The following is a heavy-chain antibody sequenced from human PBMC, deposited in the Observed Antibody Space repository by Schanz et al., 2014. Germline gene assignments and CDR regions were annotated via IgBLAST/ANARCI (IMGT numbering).Heavy chain of an antibody. D-gene: IGHD3-10*01. CDR3: AVLAGFGELPLDY. Sequence: QVHLVESGGGVVQPGRSLRLSCAASGFTFSSYGMHWVRQAPGKGLEWVAIISLDGSNQYYADSVKGRFTISRDNSKNTLYLQMNSLRAEDTAVYYCAVLAGFGELPLDYRGQGTLVTVSS. V-gene: IGHV3-30*03. CDR2: ISLDGSNQ. J-gene: IGHJ4*02. CDR1: GFTFSSYG.